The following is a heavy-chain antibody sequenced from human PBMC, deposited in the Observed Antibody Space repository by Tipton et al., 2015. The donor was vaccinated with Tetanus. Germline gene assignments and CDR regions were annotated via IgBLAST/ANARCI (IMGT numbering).Heavy chain of an antibody. Sequence: QLVQSGAEVKKPGASLKVSCKASGYTFTGYYLYWVRQAPGQGLEWMGWIDPNSGGTVYAQKFQGRVTMTRDTSISTAYMELSRLRSDDTAVYYCARGRGDYIYYGMDVWGPGTTVTVSS. CDR1: GYTFTGYY. V-gene: IGHV1-2*02. D-gene: IGHD3-22*01. CDR3: ARGRGDYIYYGMDV. CDR2: IDPNSGGT. J-gene: IGHJ6*02.